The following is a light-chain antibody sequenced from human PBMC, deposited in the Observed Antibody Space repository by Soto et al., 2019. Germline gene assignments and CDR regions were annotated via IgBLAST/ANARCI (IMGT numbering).Light chain of an antibody. Sequence: QSVLTQPASVSGSPGQSIAISCTGTSSDVGDYTYVSWYQQHPGKAPKLMIYEVSNRPSGVSNRFSGSKSGNTASLTISGLQAEDEGDYYCSSYTSSSTFAFGTGTKLTVL. J-gene: IGLJ1*01. V-gene: IGLV2-14*01. CDR1: SSDVGDYTY. CDR2: EVS. CDR3: SSYTSSSTFA.